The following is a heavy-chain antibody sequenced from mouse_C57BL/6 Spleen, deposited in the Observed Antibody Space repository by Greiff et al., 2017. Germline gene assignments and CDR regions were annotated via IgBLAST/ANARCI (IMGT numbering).Heavy chain of an antibody. CDR1: GFSLSTSGMG. CDR2: IYWDDDK. Sequence: QVQLKESGPGILQSSQTLSLTCSFSGFSLSTSGMGVSWIRQPSGKGLEWLAHIYWDDDKRYNPSLKSRLTISKDTSRNQVFLKITSVDTADTATYYCASNYYGSRKDYFSYWGQGTTLTVSS. V-gene: IGHV8-12*01. CDR3: ASNYYGSRKDYFSY. J-gene: IGHJ2*01. D-gene: IGHD1-1*01.